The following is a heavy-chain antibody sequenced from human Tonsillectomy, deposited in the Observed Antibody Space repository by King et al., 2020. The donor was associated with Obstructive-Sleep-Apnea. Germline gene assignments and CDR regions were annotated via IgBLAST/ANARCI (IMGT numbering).Heavy chain of an antibody. CDR1: GGSISSSSYY. CDR3: ARVPRELPVDY. D-gene: IGHD1-26*01. V-gene: IGHV4-39*06. J-gene: IGHJ4*02. Sequence: LQLQESGPGLVKPSETLSLTCTVSGGSISSSSYYWGWIRQPPGKGLEWIGRIYYSGSTYYNPSLKSRVTISLDTSKNQFPLKLSSVTAADTAVYYCARVPRELPVDYWGQGTLVTVSS. CDR2: IYYSGST.